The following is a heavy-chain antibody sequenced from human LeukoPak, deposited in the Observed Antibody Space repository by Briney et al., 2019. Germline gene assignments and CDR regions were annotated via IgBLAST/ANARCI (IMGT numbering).Heavy chain of an antibody. Sequence: PGRSLRLSCAASGFTFSSYGMHWVRQAPGKGLEWVAVIWYDGSNKYYADSVKGRFTISRDNSKNTLYLQMNSLRAEDTAVYYWEKVWSSGKQDVFNIGAKGKMVTF. CDR3: EKVWSSGKQDVFNI. CDR1: GFTFSSYG. CDR2: IWYDGSNK. D-gene: IGHD3-10*01. V-gene: IGHV3-33*06. J-gene: IGHJ3*02.